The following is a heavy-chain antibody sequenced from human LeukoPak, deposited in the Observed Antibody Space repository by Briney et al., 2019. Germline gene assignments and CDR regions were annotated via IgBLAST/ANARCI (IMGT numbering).Heavy chain of an antibody. V-gene: IGHV3-21*01. CDR3: ARDYYGSGSYDRFDY. CDR1: GFTFSSYS. CDR2: ISSSSSYI. J-gene: IGHJ4*02. D-gene: IGHD3-10*01. Sequence: GGSLRLSCAASGFTFSSYSKNWVRQAPGKGLEWVSSISSSSSYIYYADSVKGRFTISRDNAKNSLYLQMNSLRAEDTAVYYCARDYYGSGSYDRFDYWGQGTLVTVSS.